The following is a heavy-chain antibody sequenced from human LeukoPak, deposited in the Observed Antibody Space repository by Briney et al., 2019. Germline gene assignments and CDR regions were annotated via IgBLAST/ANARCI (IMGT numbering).Heavy chain of an antibody. Sequence: ASVKVSCKASGYTFISYGISWVRQAPGQGLEWMGWISAYNGNTNYAQKFQGRVTMTTDTSTSTACMELRSLRADDTAVYYCARVAIYSGYDFYLDYWGQGTLVTVSS. CDR1: GYTFISYG. V-gene: IGHV1-18*01. D-gene: IGHD5-12*01. CDR2: ISAYNGNT. J-gene: IGHJ4*02. CDR3: ARVAIYSGYDFYLDY.